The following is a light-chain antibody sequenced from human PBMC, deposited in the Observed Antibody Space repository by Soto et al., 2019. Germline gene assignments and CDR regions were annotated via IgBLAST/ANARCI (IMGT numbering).Light chain of an antibody. CDR3: QQYNNWPYT. CDR1: QSVSSN. V-gene: IGKV3-15*01. Sequence: EIVMTQSPATLSVSPGERATLSCRASQSVSSNLAWYQQKPGQAPRPLIYGESTRATGIPARFSGSGSGTEFTLTISSLQSEDFAVYYCQQYNNWPYTFGQGTKLEIK. J-gene: IGKJ2*01. CDR2: GES.